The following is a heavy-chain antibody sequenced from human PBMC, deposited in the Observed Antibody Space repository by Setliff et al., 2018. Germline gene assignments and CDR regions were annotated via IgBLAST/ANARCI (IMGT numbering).Heavy chain of an antibody. CDR3: AGPFDVGPYPRPIDGLDL. J-gene: IGHJ3*01. CDR1: GYIFRDYY. D-gene: IGHD3-9*01. Sequence: ASVKVSCKASGYIFRDYYIHWVRQAPGQGFEWMGWINPNSGGREYAEAFRGRVTMTGDTSIRTASMELSGLASDDTAVYYCAGPFDVGPYPRPIDGLDLWGQGTRVTVSS. V-gene: IGHV1-2*02. CDR2: INPNSGGR.